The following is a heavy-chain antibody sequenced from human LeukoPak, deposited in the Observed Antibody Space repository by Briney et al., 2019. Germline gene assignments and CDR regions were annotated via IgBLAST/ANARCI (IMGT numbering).Heavy chain of an antibody. V-gene: IGHV3-7*05. CDR1: GFTFRTYW. D-gene: IGHD3-10*01. CDR2: IKRDGSKI. Sequence: GGSLRLSCGASGFTFRTYWRSWVRQAPGKGLEWVANIKRDGSKIYYVDSVKGRFTISRDNDKNSLYLQMNSLRAEDTAVYYCTRDSQGSGIYSVDYWGQGTLVTVSS. CDR3: TRDSQGSGIYSVDY. J-gene: IGHJ4*02.